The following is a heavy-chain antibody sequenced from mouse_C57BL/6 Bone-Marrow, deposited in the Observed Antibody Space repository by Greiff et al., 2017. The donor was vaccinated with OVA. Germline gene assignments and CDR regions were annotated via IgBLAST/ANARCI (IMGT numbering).Heavy chain of an antibody. J-gene: IGHJ4*01. CDR1: GFSLSTFGMG. CDR2: IWWDDDK. D-gene: IGHD2-5*01. Sequence: QVTLKESGPGILQPSQTLSLTCSFSGFSLSTFGMGVGWIRQPPGKGLEWLAHIWWDDDKYYNPALKSRLTISKDTSKNQVFLKIANVDTADTATYYCARAYYSNYCYAMDYWGQGTSVTVSS. CDR3: ARAYYSNYCYAMDY. V-gene: IGHV8-8*01.